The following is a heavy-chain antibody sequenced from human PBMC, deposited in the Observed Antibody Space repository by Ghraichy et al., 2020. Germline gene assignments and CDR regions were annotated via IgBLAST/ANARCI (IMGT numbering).Heavy chain of an antibody. CDR2: INHSGST. D-gene: IGHD2-8*01. CDR1: GGSFSGYY. J-gene: IGHJ3*02. CDR3: ARNPVMALNAFDI. Sequence: SETPSLTCAVYGGSFSGYYWSWIRQPPGKGLEWIGEINHSGSTNYNPSLKSRVTISVDTSKNQFSLKLSSVTAADTAVYYCARNPVMALNAFDIWGQGTMVTVSS. V-gene: IGHV4-34*01.